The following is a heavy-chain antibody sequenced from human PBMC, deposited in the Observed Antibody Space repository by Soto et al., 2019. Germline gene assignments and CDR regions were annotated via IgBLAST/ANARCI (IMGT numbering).Heavy chain of an antibody. V-gene: IGHV3-74*01. CDR3: ARDSRYDILTGPMDV. Sequence: GGSLRLSCAASGFTFSSYWMHWVRQAPGKGLVWVSRINSDGSSTSYADSVKGRFTISRDNAKNTLYLQMNSLRAEDTAVYYCARDSRYDILTGPMDVWGQGTTVTVSS. CDR1: GFTFSSYW. D-gene: IGHD3-9*01. CDR2: INSDGSST. J-gene: IGHJ6*02.